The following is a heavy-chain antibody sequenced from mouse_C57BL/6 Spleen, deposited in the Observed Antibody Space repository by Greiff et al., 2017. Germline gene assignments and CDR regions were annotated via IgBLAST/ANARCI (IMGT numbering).Heavy chain of an antibody. CDR1: GFTFSSYA. D-gene: IGHD3-3*01. V-gene: IGHV5-4*01. CDR2: ISDGGSYT. Sequence: EVHLVESGGGLVKPGGSLKLSCAASGFTFSSYAMSWVRQTPEKRLEWVATISDGGSYTYYPDNVKGRFTISRDNAKNNLYLQMSHLKSEDTAMYYCARDGGDEAWFAYWGQGTLVTVSA. CDR3: ARDGGDEAWFAY. J-gene: IGHJ3*01.